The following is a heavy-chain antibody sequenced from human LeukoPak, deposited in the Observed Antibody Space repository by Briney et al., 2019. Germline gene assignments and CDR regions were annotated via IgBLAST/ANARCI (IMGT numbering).Heavy chain of an antibody. D-gene: IGHD3-10*01. CDR2: ISSSGTTI. V-gene: IGHV3-48*03. J-gene: IGHJ4*02. Sequence: PGGSLRLSCAASGFTFSSYEMNWVRQAPGKGLEWVSHISSSGTTIFYADSVEGRFSISRDNSKHLLYLQMNSLTVEDTAVYYCVREHIGGLDYWGQGILVTVSS. CDR3: VREHIGGLDY. CDR1: GFTFSSYE.